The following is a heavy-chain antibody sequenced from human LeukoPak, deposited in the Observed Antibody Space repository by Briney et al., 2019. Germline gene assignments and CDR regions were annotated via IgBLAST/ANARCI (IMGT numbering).Heavy chain of an antibody. CDR3: AREYWAENIPYYFDY. CDR1: CGSFSGYY. J-gene: IGHJ4*02. CDR2: INHSGST. Sequence: PSETLSLTCAVYCGSFSGYYWSWIRQPPGKGLEWIGEINHSGSTNYNPSLKSRVTISVDTSKNQFSLKLSSVTAEDTAVYYCAREYWAENIPYYFDYWGQGTLVTVSS. D-gene: IGHD2/OR15-2a*01. V-gene: IGHV4-34*01.